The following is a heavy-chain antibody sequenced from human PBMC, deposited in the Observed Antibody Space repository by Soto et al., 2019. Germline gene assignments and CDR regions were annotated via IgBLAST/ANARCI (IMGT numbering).Heavy chain of an antibody. CDR2: IYSGGST. V-gene: IGHV3-66*04. J-gene: IGHJ6*03. CDR1: GFTVSSIY. CDR3: ARHIVVVPAAIFRDYYYYMDV. Sequence: GGSLRVSCAASGFTVSSIYMSWVRQAPGKGLEWVSVIYSGGSTYYADSVKGRFTISRDNSKNTLYLQMNSLRAEDTAVYYCARHIVVVPAAIFRDYYYYMDVWGKGTTVTVSS. D-gene: IGHD2-2*01.